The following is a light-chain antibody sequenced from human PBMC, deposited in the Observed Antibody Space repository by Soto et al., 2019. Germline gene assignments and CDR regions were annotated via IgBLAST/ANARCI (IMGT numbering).Light chain of an antibody. CDR3: QQSSTTPWT. J-gene: IGKJ1*01. CDR2: AAS. Sequence: DIQMTQSPSSLSASVGDRVTITCRASQSISRFLSWYRQKPGKAPNLLIYAASSLQSGVPSRFSGAGSGTDFTLTISSLQPEDFATYYCQQSSTTPWTCGQGTKVEIK. CDR1: QSISRF. V-gene: IGKV1-39*01.